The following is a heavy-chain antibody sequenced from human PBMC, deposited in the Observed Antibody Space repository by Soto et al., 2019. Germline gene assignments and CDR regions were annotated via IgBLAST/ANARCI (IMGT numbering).Heavy chain of an antibody. J-gene: IGHJ4*02. CDR2: TNSDGSST. CDR1: GFIFSNSW. V-gene: IGHV3-74*01. D-gene: IGHD5-18*01. Sequence: EVQLVESGGALVQPGGSLRLSCAASGFIFSNSWMHWVRQAPGKGLVWVSRTNSDGSSTSYADSVKGRFTISRDNAKKTLYLQMNSLRAEDTAVYYCARSGTAMGDYWGQGTLVTVSS. CDR3: ARSGTAMGDY.